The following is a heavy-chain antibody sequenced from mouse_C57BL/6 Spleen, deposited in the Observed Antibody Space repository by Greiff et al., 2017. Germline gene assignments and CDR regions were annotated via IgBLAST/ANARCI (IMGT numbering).Heavy chain of an antibody. V-gene: IGHV3-1*01. CDR3: ARVAYYSNYFDV. Sequence: VQLKQSGPGMVKPSQSLSLTCTVTGYSITSGYDWHWIRHFPGNKLEWMGYISYSGSTNYNPFLKSRISITHDTSKNHFFLKLNSVTTEDTATYYCARVAYYSNYFDVWGTGTTVTVSS. CDR2: ISYSGST. CDR1: GYSITSGYD. J-gene: IGHJ1*03. D-gene: IGHD2-5*01.